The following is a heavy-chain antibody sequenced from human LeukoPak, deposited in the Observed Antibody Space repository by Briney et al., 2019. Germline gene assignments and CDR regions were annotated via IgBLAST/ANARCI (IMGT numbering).Heavy chain of an antibody. CDR1: GFTVSSNY. Sequence: GGSLRLSCAASGFTVSSNYMSWVRQAQGKGLEWVSVIYSGGSTHYADSVKGRFTISRDNSKNTLYLQMNSLRAEDTAVYYCARVLRDGYSDYWGQGTLVTVSS. CDR3: ARVLRDGYSDY. J-gene: IGHJ4*02. CDR2: IYSGGST. V-gene: IGHV3-53*01. D-gene: IGHD5-24*01.